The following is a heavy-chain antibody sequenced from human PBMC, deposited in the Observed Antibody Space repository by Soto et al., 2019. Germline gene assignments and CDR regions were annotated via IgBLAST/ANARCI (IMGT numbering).Heavy chain of an antibody. D-gene: IGHD4-4*01. J-gene: IGHJ4*02. CDR3: ARGESTAGGYYFDY. Sequence: GGSLRLSCAASGFTFSSYSMNWVRQAPGKGLEWVSSISSSSSYIYYADSVKGRFTISRDNAKNSLYLQMNSLRAEDTAVYYCARGESTAGGYYFDYWGQGTLVTVSS. V-gene: IGHV3-21*01. CDR2: ISSSSSYI. CDR1: GFTFSSYS.